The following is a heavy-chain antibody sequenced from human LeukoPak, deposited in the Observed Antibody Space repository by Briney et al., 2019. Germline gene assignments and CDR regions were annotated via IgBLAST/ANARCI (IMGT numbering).Heavy chain of an antibody. CDR1: GYTFTSYG. V-gene: IGHV1-18*01. Sequence: ASVKVSCKASGYTFTSYGISWVRQAPGQGLEWMGWISAYNGNTNYAQKLQGRVTMTTDTSTSTAYMELRSLRSDDTAVYYCARAGPIPGIVAAGIDYWGQGTLVTVSS. CDR3: ARAGPIPGIVAAGIDY. J-gene: IGHJ4*02. CDR2: ISAYNGNT. D-gene: IGHD6-13*01.